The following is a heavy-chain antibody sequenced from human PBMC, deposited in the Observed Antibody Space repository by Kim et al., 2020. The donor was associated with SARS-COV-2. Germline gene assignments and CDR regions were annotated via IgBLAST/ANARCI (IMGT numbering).Heavy chain of an antibody. D-gene: IGHD5-12*01. J-gene: IGHJ4*02. CDR3: ARVTLMATDLFDY. Sequence: YADSWKGGLTISRENAKNSLYLKMNSQGAEDKAMYYCARVTLMATDLFDYWGQGTLVTVSS. V-gene: IGHV3-11*05.